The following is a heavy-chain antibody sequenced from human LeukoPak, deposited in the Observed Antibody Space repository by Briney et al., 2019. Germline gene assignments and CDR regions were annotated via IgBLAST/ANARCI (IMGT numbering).Heavy chain of an antibody. J-gene: IGHJ4*02. Sequence: GASLKISCKGSGYIFTSYWIAWVRQMLGKGLEWMWVIYPGDCDTKYSPSFQGQVTISGDRSISTAYLQWSSLKASDTAMYYCARHSGYYYDSSGYLDHWGQGTLVTVSS. D-gene: IGHD3-22*01. CDR1: GYIFTSYW. V-gene: IGHV5-51*01. CDR2: IYPGDCDT. CDR3: ARHSGYYYDSSGYLDH.